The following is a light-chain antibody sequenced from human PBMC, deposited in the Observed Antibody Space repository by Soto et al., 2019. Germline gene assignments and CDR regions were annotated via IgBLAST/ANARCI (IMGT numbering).Light chain of an antibody. V-gene: IGLV1-47*01. CDR2: RNN. Sequence: QAVLTQPPSASGTPGQRVTISCSGSRSNIGSEFVYWYQQLPGTAPKLLIYRNNQRPSGVPDRFSASKSGTSASLAISGLRSEDEADYYCAAWDDSLSGHVVFGGGTKVTVL. CDR1: RSNIGSEF. J-gene: IGLJ2*01. CDR3: AAWDDSLSGHVV.